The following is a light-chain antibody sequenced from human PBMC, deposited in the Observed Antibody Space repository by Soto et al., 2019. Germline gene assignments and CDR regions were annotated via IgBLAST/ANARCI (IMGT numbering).Light chain of an antibody. J-gene: IGLJ1*01. V-gene: IGLV2-14*03. CDR1: HSDIGNYNY. CDR3: NSYREDHPRFYV. Sequence: QSALTQPASVCGSPGQSITISCTGTHSDIGNYNYVSWYQHLPGKAPKLMIYDVGSRPSGVSSRFSGSKSGNTASLAISGLQAEDEADYYCNSYREDHPRFYVFGTGTKVTVL. CDR2: DVG.